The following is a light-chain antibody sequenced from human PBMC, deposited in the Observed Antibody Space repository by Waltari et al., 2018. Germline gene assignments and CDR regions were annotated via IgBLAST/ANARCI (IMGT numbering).Light chain of an antibody. Sequence: SYILTQPPSVSVAPGQTARIPCGGNNTGSKTVHWYQQKPGQAPVLVVSADSDRPSGIRERFSDSNSGNTATLTISRVEAGDEADYYCQVWDSSSDHRVFGGGTTLTVL. V-gene: IGLV3-21*02. J-gene: IGLJ3*02. CDR3: QVWDSSSDHRV. CDR1: NTGSKT. CDR2: ADS.